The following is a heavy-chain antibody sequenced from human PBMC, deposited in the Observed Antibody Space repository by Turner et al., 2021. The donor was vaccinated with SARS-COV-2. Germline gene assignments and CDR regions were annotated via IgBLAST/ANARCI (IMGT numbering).Heavy chain of an antibody. CDR3: ARSSVVVITGAFDI. CDR2: IYWDDDK. J-gene: IGHJ3*02. Sequence: QITLKESGPPLVKPTQTLTLTCTFSGFSLTPSGGGVGWIRQPPGKALEWLALIYWDDDKRDSPSLKSRLTITKDTAKNQVVLTMTNMEPVDTATYYCARSSVVVITGAFDIWGQGTMVTVSS. V-gene: IGHV2-5*02. D-gene: IGHD3-22*01. CDR1: GFSLTPSGGG.